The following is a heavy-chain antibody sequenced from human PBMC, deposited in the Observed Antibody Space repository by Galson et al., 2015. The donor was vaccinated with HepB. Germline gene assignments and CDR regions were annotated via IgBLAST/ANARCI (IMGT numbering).Heavy chain of an antibody. Sequence: SLRLSCAASGFTVSSNYMSWVRQAPGKGLEWVSVIYSGGSTYYADSVKGRFTIARDNSTNTLYVQMNSLRDEDKAVYYCAREKPDYYDSSGYYFDYWGQGTLVTVSS. CDR1: GFTVSSNY. CDR3: AREKPDYYDSSGYYFDY. D-gene: IGHD3-22*01. CDR2: IYSGGST. V-gene: IGHV3-53*01. J-gene: IGHJ4*02.